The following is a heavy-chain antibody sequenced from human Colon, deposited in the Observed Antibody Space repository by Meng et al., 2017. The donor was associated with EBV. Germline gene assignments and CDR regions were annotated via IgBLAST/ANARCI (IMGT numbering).Heavy chain of an antibody. D-gene: IGHD6-19*01. J-gene: IGHJ4*02. Sequence: LQQWCPRSLTPSGTLSLHCPSFGGPFSGHYWPWTRQPPGKGLEWIGEINHSGSTNYNPSLKSRVTISTDTSKNQFSLKVKSVTAADTAVYFCARLYPPDQWLLTSDTSEYWGQGTLVTVSS. CDR1: GGPFSGHY. V-gene: IGHV4-34*02. CDR3: ARLYPPDQWLLTSDTSEY. CDR2: INHSGST.